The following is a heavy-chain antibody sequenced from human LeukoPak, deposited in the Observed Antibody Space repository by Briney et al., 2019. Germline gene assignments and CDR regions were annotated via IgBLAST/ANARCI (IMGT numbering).Heavy chain of an antibody. J-gene: IGHJ4*02. Sequence: GGSLRLSCAASGFTFSSYSMNWVRQAPGKGLEWVSSISSCSSYIYYADSVKGRFTISRDNAKNSLYLQMNSLRAEDTAVYYCARILNSSRLFDYWGQGTLVTVSS. CDR3: ARILNSSRLFDY. CDR1: GFTFSSYS. V-gene: IGHV3-21*01. CDR2: ISSCSSYI. D-gene: IGHD6-13*01.